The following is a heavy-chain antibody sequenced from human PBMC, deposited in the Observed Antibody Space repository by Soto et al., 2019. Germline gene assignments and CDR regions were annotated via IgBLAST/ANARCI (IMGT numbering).Heavy chain of an antibody. Sequence: ESGGGVVQPGRSLRLSCAASGFTFSSYGMHWVRQAPGKGLEWVAVIWYDGSNKYYADSVKGRFTISRDNSKNTLYLQMNSLRAEDTAVYYCARELGYSSSWRPLDYWGQGTLVTVSS. CDR1: GFTFSSYG. CDR2: IWYDGSNK. CDR3: ARELGYSSSWRPLDY. J-gene: IGHJ4*02. V-gene: IGHV3-33*01. D-gene: IGHD6-13*01.